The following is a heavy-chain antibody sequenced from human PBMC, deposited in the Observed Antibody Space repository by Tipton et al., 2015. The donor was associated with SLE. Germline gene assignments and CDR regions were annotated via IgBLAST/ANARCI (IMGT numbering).Heavy chain of an antibody. J-gene: IGHJ4*02. Sequence: QLVQSGAEVKKPGASVRVSCKASGYTFTGYYIYWVRQAPGQGLEWMGRINPNSGGTNYAQKFQGRVTMTRDTSISTAYMELSSLRSEDTAVYYCARDRQGYWGQGTLVTVSS. CDR2: INPNSGGT. CDR3: ARDRQGY. V-gene: IGHV1-2*06. CDR1: GYTFTGYY.